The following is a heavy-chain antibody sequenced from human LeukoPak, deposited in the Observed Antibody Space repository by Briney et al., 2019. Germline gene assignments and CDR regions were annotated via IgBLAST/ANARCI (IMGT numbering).Heavy chain of an antibody. CDR1: GGTFSSYA. J-gene: IGHJ2*01. Sequence: ASVKVSCKASGGTFSSYAISWVRQAPGQGLEWMGRIIPIFGTANYAQKFQGRVTITTDESTSTAYMELSSLRSEDTAVYYCARGGLDPKGWYFDLWGRGTLVTVSS. CDR2: IIPIFGTA. V-gene: IGHV1-69*05. CDR3: ARGGLDPKGWYFDL. D-gene: IGHD3/OR15-3a*01.